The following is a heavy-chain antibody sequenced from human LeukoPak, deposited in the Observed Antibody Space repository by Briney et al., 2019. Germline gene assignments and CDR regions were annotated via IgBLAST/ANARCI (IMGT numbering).Heavy chain of an antibody. D-gene: IGHD3-9*01. J-gene: IGHJ5*02. CDR1: GFTFSSYW. CDR2: INSDGSST. Sequence: GGSLRLSCATSGFTFSSYWMHWVRQAPGKGLVWVSRINSDGSSTSYADSVKGRFTISRDNAKNSLYLQMNSLRAEDTAVYYCARGCEDGLRYFDWLSAGSINWFDPWGQGTLVTVSS. CDR3: ARGCEDGLRYFDWLSAGSINWFDP. V-gene: IGHV3-74*01.